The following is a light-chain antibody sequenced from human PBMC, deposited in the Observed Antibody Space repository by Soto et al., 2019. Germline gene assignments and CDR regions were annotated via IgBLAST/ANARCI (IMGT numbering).Light chain of an antibody. CDR2: GAS. J-gene: IGKJ1*01. CDR3: LQYHNLWA. Sequence: EIVMTQSPATLSVSPGDTATLSCRASQSVSSNLAWYQQKPGQAPRLLIYGASTRATGIPARFSGSGSGTEFTLTISSLQSEDFTVYSCLQYHNLWAFGQGTKVEIK. V-gene: IGKV3-15*01. CDR1: QSVSSN.